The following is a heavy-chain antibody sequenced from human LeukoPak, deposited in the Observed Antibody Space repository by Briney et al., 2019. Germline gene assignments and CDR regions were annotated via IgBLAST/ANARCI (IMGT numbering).Heavy chain of an antibody. V-gene: IGHV3-48*01. CDR3: ASRDSSTWYFFDY. D-gene: IGHD6-13*01. CDR2: ISTSSATI. Sequence: GGSLRLSCAASGFTFSSYGMNWVRQTPGKGLEWVSYISTSSATICYADSVKGRFTISRDNAKNSLYLQMNSLRAEDTAVYYCASRDSSTWYFFDYWGQGTLVTVTS. J-gene: IGHJ4*02. CDR1: GFTFSSYG.